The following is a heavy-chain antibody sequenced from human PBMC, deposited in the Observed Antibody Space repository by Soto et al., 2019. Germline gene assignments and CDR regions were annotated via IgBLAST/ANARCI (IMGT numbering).Heavy chain of an antibody. J-gene: IGHJ4*02. Sequence: SVKVSCKASGGTFSSYAISWVRQAPGQGLEWMGGIIPIFGTANYAQKFQGRVTITTDESPSTAYMELRSLRSEDTAVYYCATLTTVTTFDCWGQGTLVTVSS. CDR1: GGTFSSYA. V-gene: IGHV1-69*05. CDR2: IIPIFGTA. CDR3: ATLTTVTTFDC. D-gene: IGHD4-17*01.